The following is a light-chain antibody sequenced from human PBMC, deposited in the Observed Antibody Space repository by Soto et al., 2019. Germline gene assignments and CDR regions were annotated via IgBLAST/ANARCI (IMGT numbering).Light chain of an antibody. V-gene: IGKV3-11*01. J-gene: IGKJ3*01. CDR1: QSVTSS. CDR3: QLRSDWLFT. CDR2: DVS. Sequence: EIVLTQSPATLSLSPGDRATLSCRASQSVTSSLAWFQQKPGQAPRLLIYDVSDRATGIPARFSGSGSGTDFTLTISSLEPEDFAVYYCQLRSDWLFTFGPGTKVEIK.